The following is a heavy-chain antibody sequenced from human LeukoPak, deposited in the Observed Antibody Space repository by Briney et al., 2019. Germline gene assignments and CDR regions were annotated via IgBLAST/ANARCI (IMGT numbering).Heavy chain of an antibody. CDR3: ARYCGGDCPEGYYYMDV. V-gene: IGHV4-38-2*02. Sequence: SETLSLTCTVSGGSIGSYYWGWIRQPPGKGLEWIGSIYHSGSTYYNPSLKSRVTISVDTSKNQFSLKLSSVTAADTAVYYCARYCGGDCPEGYYYMDVWGKGTTVTVSS. J-gene: IGHJ6*03. CDR2: IYHSGST. CDR1: GGSIGSYY. D-gene: IGHD2-21*02.